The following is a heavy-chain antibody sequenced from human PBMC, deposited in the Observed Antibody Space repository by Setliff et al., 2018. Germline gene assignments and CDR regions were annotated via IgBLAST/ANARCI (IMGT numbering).Heavy chain of an antibody. V-gene: IGHV1-18*01. J-gene: IGHJ4*02. CDR2: INAYNGDT. D-gene: IGHD3-22*01. CDR3: ARDADNYDTSENPIFDY. Sequence: ASVKVSCKTSGYTFSDYGIAWVRQAPGQGLEWMAYINAYNGDTYYAENLQVRVTVSTDTSTTTTYMELRNLRSDDTAVYYCARDADNYDTSENPIFDYWGQGTLVTVSS. CDR1: GYTFSDYG.